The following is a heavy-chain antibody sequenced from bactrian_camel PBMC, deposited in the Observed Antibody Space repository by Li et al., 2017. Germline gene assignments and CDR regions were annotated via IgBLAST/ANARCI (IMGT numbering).Heavy chain of an antibody. CDR2: IGSGGRT. Sequence: HVQLVESGGGSVQTGGTLRLSCVGVGVTFVGAGMNWFRQAVGKRRELVASIGSGGRTNYTDSVKGRFTIYKDNAKNTVYLQMNSLKPEDTAMYYCAADGNWSGSWAWRSADHGYWGQGTQVTVS. D-gene: IGHD3*01. CDR3: AADGNWSGSWAWRSADHGY. J-gene: IGHJ6*01. CDR1: GVTFVGAG. V-gene: IGHV3S53*01.